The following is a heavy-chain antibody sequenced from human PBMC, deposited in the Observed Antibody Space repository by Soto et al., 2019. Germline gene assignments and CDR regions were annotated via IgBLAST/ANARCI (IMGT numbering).Heavy chain of an antibody. CDR1: GGTFSSYT. CDR2: IIPILGIA. D-gene: IGHD4-17*01. V-gene: IGHV1-69*02. Sequence: QVQLVQSGAEVKKPGSSVKVSCKASGGTFSSYTISWVRQAPGQGLEWMGRIIPILGIANYAQKFQGRVTITXXNXTXXAYMELSSLRSEDTAVYYCATQISGYVLSYGDVDYWGQGTLVTVSS. CDR3: ATQISGYVLSYGDVDY. J-gene: IGHJ4*02.